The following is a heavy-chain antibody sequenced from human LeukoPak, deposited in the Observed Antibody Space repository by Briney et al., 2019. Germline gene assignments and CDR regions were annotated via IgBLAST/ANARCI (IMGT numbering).Heavy chain of an antibody. Sequence: GASVKVSCKASGYTFTGYYMHWLRQATGHGLEWMGRINPNSGGTNYAQKFQGRVTMTRDTSISTAYMELSRLRSDDTAVYYCARDLKRELGWFDPWGQGTLVTVSS. CDR1: GYTFTGYY. J-gene: IGHJ5*02. D-gene: IGHD1-26*01. V-gene: IGHV1-2*06. CDR3: ARDLKRELGWFDP. CDR2: INPNSGGT.